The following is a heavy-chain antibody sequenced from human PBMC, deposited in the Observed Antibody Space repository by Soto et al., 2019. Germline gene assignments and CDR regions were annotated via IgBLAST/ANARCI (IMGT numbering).Heavy chain of an antibody. CDR1: GDSVSSNSAA. CDR3: AREGGDSSSWYFHX. Sequence: SQTLSLTCAISGDSVSSNSAAWNWVRQSPSRGLEWMGSKYYRSKWNNDYAVSVKRRITINPDTSKNQFSLQLNSVTPEETAVYYCAREGGDSSSWYFHXWGQGTLVTVSX. D-gene: IGHD6-13*01. J-gene: IGHJ4*02. V-gene: IGHV6-1*01. CDR2: KYYRSKWNN.